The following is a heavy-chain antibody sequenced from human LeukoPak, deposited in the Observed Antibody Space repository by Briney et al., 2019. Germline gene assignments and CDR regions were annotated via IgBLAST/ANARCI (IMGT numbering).Heavy chain of an antibody. V-gene: IGHV3-21*01. D-gene: IGHD6-19*01. CDR1: GFTFSSYS. CDR2: ISSSSSYI. J-gene: IGHJ3*02. Sequence: PGGSLRLSCAASGFTFSSYSMNWVRQAPGKGLEWVSSISSSSSYIYYADSVKGRFTISRDNAKSSLYLQMNSLRAEDTAVYYCAGEGQWLAHGAFDIWGQGTMVTVSS. CDR3: AGEGQWLAHGAFDI.